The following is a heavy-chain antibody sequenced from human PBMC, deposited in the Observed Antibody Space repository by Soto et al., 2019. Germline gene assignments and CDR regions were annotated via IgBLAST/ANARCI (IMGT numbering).Heavy chain of an antibody. CDR1: GFSFSSYS. Sequence: EVQLVESGGGLVQVGRSLRLSCTASGFSFSSYSIHWVRQTPGRGPEYVAVIGGRGTTTFYADSVKGRFTISRDNSKNTVYLQMDSLKSEDMATYYCARETGAPGLWYFDLWGRGTLVTISS. D-gene: IGHD1-26*01. CDR3: ARETGAPGLWYFDL. V-gene: IGHV3-64*07. CDR2: IGGRGTTT. J-gene: IGHJ2*01.